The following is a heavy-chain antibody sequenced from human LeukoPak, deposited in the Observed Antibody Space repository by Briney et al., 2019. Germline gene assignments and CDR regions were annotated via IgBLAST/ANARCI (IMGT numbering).Heavy chain of an antibody. CDR2: ISSSSSYI. V-gene: IGHV3-21*01. Sequence: GGSLRLSCTASGFTFGDYALSWVRQSPGKGLEWVSSISSSSSYIYYADSVKGRFTISRDNAKNSLYLQMNSLRAEDTAVYYCARDEVDAFDIWGQGTMVTVSS. CDR1: GFTFGDYA. J-gene: IGHJ3*02. CDR3: ARDEVDAFDI.